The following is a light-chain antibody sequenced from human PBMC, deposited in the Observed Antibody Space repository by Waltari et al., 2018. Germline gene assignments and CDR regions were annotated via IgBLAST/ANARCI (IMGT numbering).Light chain of an antibody. CDR2: KNN. V-gene: IGLV1-44*01. J-gene: IGLJ1*01. CDR3: AAWDDSLSGSYV. Sequence: QSVLPQPPSASGTPGQRVTISCSGSYSNIGSNTVNWYQQLPVTAPTLLIYKNNLRPSGFPDRFSGSKSGTSASLAITGLQSEDEADYYCAAWDDSLSGSYVFGTGTKVTVL. CDR1: YSNIGSNT.